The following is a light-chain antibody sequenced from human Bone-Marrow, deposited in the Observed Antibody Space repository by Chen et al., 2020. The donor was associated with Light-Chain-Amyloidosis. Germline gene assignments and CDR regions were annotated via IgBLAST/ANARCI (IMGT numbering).Light chain of an antibody. CDR2: GSS. J-gene: IGKJ4*01. CDR1: QTISSNY. Sequence: LVFTQSPGTLSLSPGEGANLSCRASQTISSNYLTWYQQKFGQAPRLLIYGSSSRATGIPDRFTGSGSGTDFTLTINRLETEDFAMYYCQQYGTSPLTFGGGTKVEIK. CDR3: QQYGTSPLT. V-gene: IGKV3-20*01.